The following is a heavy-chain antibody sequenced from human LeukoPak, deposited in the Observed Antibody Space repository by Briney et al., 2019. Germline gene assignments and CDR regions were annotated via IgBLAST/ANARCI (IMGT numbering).Heavy chain of an antibody. CDR1: GYTFTSYG. CDR2: ISVYSGDT. J-gene: IGHJ4*02. D-gene: IGHD3-16*01. Sequence: GASVKVSCKTSGYTFTSYGIGWVRQAPGQGLEWMGWISVYSGDTNYAQKFQGRVTMTTDTSTRTVYMELRSLRSDDTAVYYCARDLTSGDYWGQGTLVTVSP. V-gene: IGHV1-18*01. CDR3: ARDLTSGDY.